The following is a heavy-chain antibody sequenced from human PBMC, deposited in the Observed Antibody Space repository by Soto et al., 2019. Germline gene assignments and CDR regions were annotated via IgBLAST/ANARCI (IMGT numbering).Heavy chain of an antibody. Sequence: SETLSLTCTVSGGSISSYYWSWIRQPPGKGLEWIGYIYYSGSTNYNPSLKSRVTISVDTSKNQFSLKLSSVTAADTAVYYCARAVSSGWYRNWGQGTLVTVSS. J-gene: IGHJ4*02. V-gene: IGHV4-59*01. CDR1: GGSISSYY. CDR3: ARAVSSGWYRN. D-gene: IGHD6-19*01. CDR2: IYYSGST.